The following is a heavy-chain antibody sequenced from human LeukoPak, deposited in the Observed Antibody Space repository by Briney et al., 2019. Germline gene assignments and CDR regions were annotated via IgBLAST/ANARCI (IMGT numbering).Heavy chain of an antibody. J-gene: IGHJ4*02. CDR3: AKERSSVGGFDY. Sequence: GASVKVSCKASGYTFTCYAMHWVRQAPGKGLEWVAVISYDGSNKYYADSVKGRFTISRDNSKNTLYLQMNSLRAEDTAVYYCAKERSSVGGFDYWGQGTLVTVSS. D-gene: IGHD2-2*01. CDR2: ISYDGSNK. V-gene: IGHV3-30-3*02. CDR1: GYTFTCYA.